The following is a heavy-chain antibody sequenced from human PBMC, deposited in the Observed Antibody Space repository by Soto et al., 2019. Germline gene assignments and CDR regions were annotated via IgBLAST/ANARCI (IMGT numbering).Heavy chain of an antibody. Sequence: QVQLVESGGGLVKPGGSLRLSCAASGFTFSDYYMSWIRQAPGKGLEWVSYISSSGITIYYADSVKGRFTISRDNAKNSLYLQMNSLRAEDTAVYYCARGVRVLRYFDWLPTYYYYGMDVWGQGTTVTVSS. CDR3: ARGVRVLRYFDWLPTYYYYGMDV. V-gene: IGHV3-11*01. D-gene: IGHD3-9*01. CDR2: ISSSGITI. J-gene: IGHJ6*02. CDR1: GFTFSDYY.